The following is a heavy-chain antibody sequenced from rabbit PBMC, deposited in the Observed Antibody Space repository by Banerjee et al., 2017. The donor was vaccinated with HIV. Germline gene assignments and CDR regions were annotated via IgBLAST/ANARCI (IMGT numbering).Heavy chain of an antibody. D-gene: IGHD1-1*01. CDR2: IYADIGST. J-gene: IGHJ4*01. CDR1: GFSFSSSYY. V-gene: IGHV1S40*01. Sequence: QSLEESGGGLVTPGASLTLTCTASGFSFSSSYYMCWVRQAPGKGLEWIACIYADIGSTYYASWAKGRFTISKTSSTTVTLQMTSLTAADTATYFCARIYASSSGDYTRLYYFNLWGQGTLVTVS. CDR3: ARIYASSSGDYTRLYYFNL.